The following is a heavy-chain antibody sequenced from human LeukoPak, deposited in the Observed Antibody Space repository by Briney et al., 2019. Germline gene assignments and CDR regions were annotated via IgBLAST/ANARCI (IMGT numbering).Heavy chain of an antibody. J-gene: IGHJ6*02. CDR1: GFTFDGYA. CDR3: AKDIIPLSRYYYGSGSRAHYYYYYGMDV. Sequence: GRSLRLSCAASGFTFDGYAMHWVRQAPGKGLEWVSGISWNSGSIGYADSVKGRFTISRDNAKNSLYLQMNSLRAEDTALYYCAKDIIPLSRYYYGSGSRAHYYYYYGMDVWGQGTTVTVSS. CDR2: ISWNSGSI. V-gene: IGHV3-9*01. D-gene: IGHD3-10*01.